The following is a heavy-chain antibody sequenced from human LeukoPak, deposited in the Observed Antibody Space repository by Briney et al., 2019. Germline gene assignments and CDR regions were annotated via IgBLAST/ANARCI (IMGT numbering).Heavy chain of an antibody. V-gene: IGHV3-11*04. CDR2: ISSSGSTI. D-gene: IGHD3-3*01. CDR3: ARDGYYDFWSGYYSHYYYYMDV. Sequence: GGXXRLSCAASGFTFSDYYMSWIRQAPGKGLEWVSYISSSGSTIYYADSVKGRFTISRDNAKNSLYLQMNSLRAEDTAVYYCARDGYYDFWSGYYSHYYYYMDVWGKGTTVTVSS. J-gene: IGHJ6*03. CDR1: GFTFSDYY.